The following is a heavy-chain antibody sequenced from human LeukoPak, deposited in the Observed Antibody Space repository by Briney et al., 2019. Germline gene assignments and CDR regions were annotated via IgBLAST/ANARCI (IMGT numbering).Heavy chain of an antibody. CDR3: AKGGYYYDSSGYYY. V-gene: IGHV3-9*01. D-gene: IGHD3-22*01. CDR1: GFTFDDYA. CDR2: ISWNSGSI. Sequence: SLRLSCAASGFTFDDYAMHWVRQAPGKGLEWVSGISWNSGSIGYADSVKGRFTISRGNAKNSLYLQMNSLRAEDTALYYCAKGGYYYDSSGYYYWGQGTLVTVSS. J-gene: IGHJ4*02.